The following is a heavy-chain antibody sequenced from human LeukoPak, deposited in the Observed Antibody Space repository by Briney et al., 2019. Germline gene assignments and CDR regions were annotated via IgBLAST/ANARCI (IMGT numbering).Heavy chain of an antibody. CDR2: IYNDGRT. V-gene: IGHV3-66*01. CDR3: ASPSYFGDY. CDR1: F. D-gene: IGHD3-10*01. Sequence: FMTXVRHTPGXGLEGVSVIYNDGRTNYAESVKGRFTMSRDSSKNMVSLQINSLRAEDSAVYYCASPSYFGDYWGQGTLVTVSS. J-gene: IGHJ4*02.